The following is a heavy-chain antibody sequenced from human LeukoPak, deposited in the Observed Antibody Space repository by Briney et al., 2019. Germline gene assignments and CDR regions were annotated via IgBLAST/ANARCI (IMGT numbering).Heavy chain of an antibody. J-gene: IGHJ4*02. CDR2: ISDSGGNT. CDR1: GFTFSSYA. CDR3: AKQDIRSSAWYD. D-gene: IGHD6-19*01. Sequence: PGGSLRLSCAASGFTFSSYAMSWVRQAPGQGLEWVSAISDSGGNTYYADSVKGRFTISRDNSKNTLYLQMNSLRAEDTVVYYCAKQDIRSSAWYDWGQGTLVTVSS. V-gene: IGHV3-23*01.